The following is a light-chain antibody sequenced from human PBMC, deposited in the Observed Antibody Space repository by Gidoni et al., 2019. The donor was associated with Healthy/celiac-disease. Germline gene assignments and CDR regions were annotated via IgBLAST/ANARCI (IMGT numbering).Light chain of an antibody. V-gene: IGLV1-44*01. J-gene: IGLJ2*01. Sequence: QSVLPQPPSASGTPGQRVTISCSGSSSNIGSNTVNWYQQLPGTAPKLLIYSNNQRPSGVPDRFSGSKSGTSASLAISGLQSEDEADYYCAAWDDSLKGVVFGGGTKLTVL. CDR2: SNN. CDR1: SSNIGSNT. CDR3: AAWDDSLKGVV.